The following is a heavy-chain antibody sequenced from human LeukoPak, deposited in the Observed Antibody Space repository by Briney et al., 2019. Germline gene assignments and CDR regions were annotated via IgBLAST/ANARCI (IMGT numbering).Heavy chain of an antibody. CDR2: IYYSGST. CDR3: AREVDSIAAAV. CDR1: GGSISSGDYY. Sequence: PSETLSLTCTVSGGSISSGDYYWSWIRQPPGKGLEWIGYIYYSGSTYYNQSLKSRVTISVDTSKNPFSLKLSSVTAADTAVYYCAREVDSIAAAVWGQGTLVTVSS. J-gene: IGHJ4*02. D-gene: IGHD6-13*01. V-gene: IGHV4-30-4*08.